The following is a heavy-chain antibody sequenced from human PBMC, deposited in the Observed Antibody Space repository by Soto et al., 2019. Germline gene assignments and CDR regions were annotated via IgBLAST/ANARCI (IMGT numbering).Heavy chain of an antibody. J-gene: IGHJ4*02. CDR2: VWYDGTNK. V-gene: IGHV3-33*01. Sequence: GWSQRLPCASSGFNFNIYGMHWVRQAPGKGLEWVAVVWYDGTNKYYADSVKGRFTITRDNSKNTLDLQMNSLRAEDTAVYYFSGHDTKLSDYVVVDCWGQGTLGTVSS. CDR1: GFNFNIYG. D-gene: IGHD3-10*01. CDR3: SGHDTKLSDYVVVDC.